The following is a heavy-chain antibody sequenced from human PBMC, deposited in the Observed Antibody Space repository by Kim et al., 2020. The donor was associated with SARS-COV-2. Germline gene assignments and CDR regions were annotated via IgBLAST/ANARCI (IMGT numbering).Heavy chain of an antibody. J-gene: IGHJ4*02. V-gene: IGHV3-66*01. CDR1: GFTISSNY. Sequence: GGSLSLSCAASGFTISSNYMSWVRQAPGKGLEWVSVIYSGGSTYYADAVNGRFTISIDNYKNTMYLQLNSLRAEDTAVYYCAGGYCYYYGSGSYPWDSYYFSYWGQGTLLTVSS. CDR2: IYSGGST. CDR3: AGGYCYYYGSGSYPWDSYYFSY. D-gene: IGHD3-10*01.